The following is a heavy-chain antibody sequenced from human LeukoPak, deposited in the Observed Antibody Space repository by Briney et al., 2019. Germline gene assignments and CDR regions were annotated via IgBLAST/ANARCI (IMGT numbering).Heavy chain of an antibody. CDR1: GFTFSSYW. V-gene: IGHV4-39*01. CDR3: ARLIRS. D-gene: IGHD3-22*01. Sequence: PGGSLRLSCAASGFTFSSYWMHWVRQAPGKGLEWIGSIYYSGSTYYNPSLKSRVTISVDTSKNQFSLKLSSVTAADTAVYYCARLIRSWGQGTLVTVSS. CDR2: IYYSGST. J-gene: IGHJ5*02.